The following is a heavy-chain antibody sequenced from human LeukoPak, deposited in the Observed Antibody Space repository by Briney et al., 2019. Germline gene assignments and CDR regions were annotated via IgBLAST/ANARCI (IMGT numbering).Heavy chain of an antibody. V-gene: IGHV3-11*01. CDR2: ISSSGSTI. J-gene: IGHJ6*02. D-gene: IGHD5-24*01. CDR3: ATSVEMATIDGMDV. CDR1: GFTFSDYY. Sequence: PGGSLRLSCAASGFTFSDYYTSWIRQAPGKGLEWVSYISSSGSTIYYADSVKGRFTISRDNAKNSLYLQMNSLRAEDTAVYYCATSVEMATIDGMDVWGQGTTVTVSS.